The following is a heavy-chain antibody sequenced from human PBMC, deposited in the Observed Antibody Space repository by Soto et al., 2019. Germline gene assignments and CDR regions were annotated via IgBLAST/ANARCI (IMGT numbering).Heavy chain of an antibody. J-gene: IGHJ4*02. D-gene: IGHD1-26*01. V-gene: IGHV3-30*03. CDR1: GFNFSSYG. CDR2: MSYDGSKK. Sequence: QVQLVESGGGVVQPRRSLRLSCAASGFNFSSYGMHWVRQAPGTGLELVALMSYDGSKKYYTDSVKGRFTISRDTSKNTLYLQMNSLRAEDTAVYYCRVGVADWGQGTLVTVSS. CDR3: RVGVAD.